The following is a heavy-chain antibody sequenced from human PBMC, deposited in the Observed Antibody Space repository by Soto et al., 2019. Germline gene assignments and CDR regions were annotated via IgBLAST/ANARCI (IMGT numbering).Heavy chain of an antibody. V-gene: IGHV3-23*01. CDR3: TRGGVGTTGSCDF. CDR1: GFAFDGFT. J-gene: IGHJ4*02. D-gene: IGHD6-13*01. CDR2: ISGSAART. Sequence: VQVLESGGGLVQPGGSLRLSCSVSGFAFDGFTMTWVRKAPGKGLEWVSSISGSAARTYYADSVQGRFTISRDNSKSTLYLQMSSLRVEDTAEYFCTRGGVGTTGSCDFWGQGTLVAVSS.